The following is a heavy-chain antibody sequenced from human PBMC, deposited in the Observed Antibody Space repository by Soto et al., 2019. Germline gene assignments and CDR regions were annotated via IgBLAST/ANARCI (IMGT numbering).Heavy chain of an antibody. CDR3: AKDKESQWLVPPGSGMDV. CDR2: ISYDGSNK. V-gene: IGHV3-30*18. J-gene: IGHJ6*02. CDR1: GFTFSSYG. D-gene: IGHD6-19*01. Sequence: GSLRLSCAASGFTFSSYGMHWVRQAPGKGLEWVAVISYDGSNKYYADSVKGRFTISRDNSKNTLYLQMNSLRAEDTAVYYCAKDKESQWLVPPGSGMDVWGQGTTVTVSS.